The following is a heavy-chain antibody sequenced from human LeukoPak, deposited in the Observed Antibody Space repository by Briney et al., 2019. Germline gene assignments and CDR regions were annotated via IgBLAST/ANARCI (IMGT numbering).Heavy chain of an antibody. Sequence: PSETLSLTCTVSGGSISSSSYYWGWIRQPPGKGLEWIGRIYYSGSTYYNPSLKSRVTISVDTSKNQFSLKLSSVTAADTAVYYCAMAYLTYYYDSSGYSVAFDIWGQGTMVTVSS. J-gene: IGHJ3*02. D-gene: IGHD3-22*01. CDR1: GGSISSSSYY. V-gene: IGHV4-39*07. CDR2: IYYSGST. CDR3: AMAYLTYYYDSSGYSVAFDI.